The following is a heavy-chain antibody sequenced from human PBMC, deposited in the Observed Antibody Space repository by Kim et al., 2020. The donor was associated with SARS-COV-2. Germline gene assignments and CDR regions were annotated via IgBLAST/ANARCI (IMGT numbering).Heavy chain of an antibody. Sequence: DSVKGRFTISRDNSKNTLYLQISSLRAEDTAVYYCTGATSVDGYYYGMDVWGQGTTVTVSS. V-gene: IGHV3-64D*09. CDR3: TGATSVDGYYYGMDV. J-gene: IGHJ6*02.